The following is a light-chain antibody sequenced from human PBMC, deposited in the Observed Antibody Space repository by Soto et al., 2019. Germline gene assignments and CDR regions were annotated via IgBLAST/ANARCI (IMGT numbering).Light chain of an antibody. CDR1: SSNIGAGYD. V-gene: IGLV1-40*01. CDR2: VNN. Sequence: QSVLTQPPSVSGAPGQRVTISCTGSSSNIGAGYDVHWYQQLPGTAPKLLIYVNNNRPSGVPDRFSGSKSGTSASLAITGLQAEYEADYYCQSYDSSLSGYVVFGGGTKLTVL. CDR3: QSYDSSLSGYVV. J-gene: IGLJ2*01.